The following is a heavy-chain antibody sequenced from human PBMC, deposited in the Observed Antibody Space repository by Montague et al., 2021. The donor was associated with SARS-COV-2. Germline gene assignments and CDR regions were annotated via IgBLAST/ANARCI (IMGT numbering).Heavy chain of an antibody. CDR3: AGAVVGARTATIES. V-gene: IGHV4-59*02. D-gene: IGHD2-15*01. J-gene: IGHJ4*02. CDR1: GGSVNSCF. Sequence: SETLSLTCSVSGGSVNSCFWGWIWQSQGQGLEWVGYMHSTVSTAYYSYPSRPVLISVDTSTTKIPLKLSSVSAADTALYYCAGAVVGARTATIESWGQGTLVTVSS. CDR2: MHSTVST.